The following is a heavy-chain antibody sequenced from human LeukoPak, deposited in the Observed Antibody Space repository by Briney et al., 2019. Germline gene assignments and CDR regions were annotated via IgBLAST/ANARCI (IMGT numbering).Heavy chain of an antibody. Sequence: SETLSLTCAVYGGSFSGYYWSWIRQPPGKGLEWIGEINHSGSTNYNPSLKSRVTISVDTSKNQFSLKLSSVTAADTAVYYCARSHYDFWGGYPAFDIWGQGTMVTVSS. CDR3: ARSHYDFWGGYPAFDI. J-gene: IGHJ3*02. CDR1: GGSFSGYY. D-gene: IGHD3-3*01. CDR2: INHSGST. V-gene: IGHV4-34*01.